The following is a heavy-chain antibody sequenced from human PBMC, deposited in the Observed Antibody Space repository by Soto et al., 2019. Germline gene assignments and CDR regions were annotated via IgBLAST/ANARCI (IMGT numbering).Heavy chain of an antibody. D-gene: IGHD2-15*01. J-gene: IGHJ4*02. V-gene: IGHV4-38-2*01. CDR3: ARLYCSGGSCYSGLDY. Sequence: SETLSLTCAVSGYSITSGYYWGWIRQPPGKGLEWIGNIYHSGSTYYNPSLKSRVTISVDTSKNQFSLKPSSVTAADTAVYYCARLYCSGGSCYSGLDYWGQGTLVTVSS. CDR2: IYHSGST. CDR1: GYSITSGYY.